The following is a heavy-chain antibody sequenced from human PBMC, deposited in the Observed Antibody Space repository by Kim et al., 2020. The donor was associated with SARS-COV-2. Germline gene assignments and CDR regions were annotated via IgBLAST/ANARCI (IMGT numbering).Heavy chain of an antibody. V-gene: IGHV1-8*01. CDR3: ARARPDYGGNSYYFDY. Sequence: ASVKVSCKASGYTFTSYDINWVRQATGQGLEWMGWMNPNSGNTGYAQKFQGRVTMTRNTSISTAYMELSSLRSEDTAVYYCARARPDYGGNSYYFDYWGQGTLVTVSS. J-gene: IGHJ4*02. D-gene: IGHD4-17*01. CDR2: MNPNSGNT. CDR1: GYTFTSYD.